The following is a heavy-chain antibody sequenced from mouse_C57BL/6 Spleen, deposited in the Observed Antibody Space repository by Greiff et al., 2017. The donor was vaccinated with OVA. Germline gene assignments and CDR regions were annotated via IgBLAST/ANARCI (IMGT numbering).Heavy chain of an antibody. D-gene: IGHD2-1*01. J-gene: IGHJ2*01. V-gene: IGHV3-6*01. CDR1: GYSITSGYY. CDR3: ARDLRGYYGNYGFDY. CDR2: ISYDGSN. Sequence: EVKVEESGPGLVKPSQSLSLTCSVTGYSITSGYYWNWIRQFPGNKLEWMGYISYDGSNNYNPSLKNRISITRDTSKNQFFLKLNSVTTEDTATYYCARDLRGYYGNYGFDYWGQGTTLTVSS.